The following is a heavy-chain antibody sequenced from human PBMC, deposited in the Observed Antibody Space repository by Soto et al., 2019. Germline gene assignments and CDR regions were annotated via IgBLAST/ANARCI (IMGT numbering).Heavy chain of an antibody. V-gene: IGHV1-18*04. Sequence: ASVKVSCKASGYTFTSHGISWVRQAPGQGLEWMGWISAYNGNTNYAQKLQGRVTMTTDTSTSTAYMELRSLRSDDTAVYYCARQDYYDSSGYPSWFDPWGQGTLVTVSS. CDR3: ARQDYYDSSGYPSWFDP. CDR2: ISAYNGNT. D-gene: IGHD3-22*01. CDR1: GYTFTSHG. J-gene: IGHJ5*02.